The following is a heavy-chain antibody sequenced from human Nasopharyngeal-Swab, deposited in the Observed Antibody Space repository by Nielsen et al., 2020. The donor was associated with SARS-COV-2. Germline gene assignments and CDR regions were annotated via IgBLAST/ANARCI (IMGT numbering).Heavy chain of an antibody. V-gene: IGHV3-9*01. Sequence: GGSLRLSCAASGFTFDDYAIHWVRQAPGKGLEWVSGISWNSGSIGYADSVKGRFTISRDNAKNSLYLQMNSLRAEDTASYYCAKLGYFDLWGRGTLVTVSS. J-gene: IGHJ2*01. CDR1: GFTFDDYA. CDR2: ISWNSGSI. CDR3: AKLGYFDL.